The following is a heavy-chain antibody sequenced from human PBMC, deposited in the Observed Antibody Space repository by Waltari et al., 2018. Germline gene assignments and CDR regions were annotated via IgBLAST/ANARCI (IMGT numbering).Heavy chain of an antibody. CDR1: GFQFGDYS. V-gene: IGHV3-30*02. D-gene: IGHD2-21*01. CDR3: AKGGIVGTVGPYYVDI. Sequence: QGQLVESGGGVFQPGGSLTLYCGASGFQFGDYSMHWVRQAPGKGLGWLAFIRYDSSMLYKADSIAGRFSIARYDAQRTVQLRLTSLRGDDTAVYYCAKGGIVGTVGPYYVDIWGRGTSVIVSS. CDR2: IRYDSSML. J-gene: IGHJ6*03.